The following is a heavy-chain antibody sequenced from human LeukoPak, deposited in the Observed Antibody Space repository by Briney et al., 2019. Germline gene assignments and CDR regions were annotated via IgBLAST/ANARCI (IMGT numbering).Heavy chain of an antibody. V-gene: IGHV3-9*01. D-gene: IGHD5-12*01. CDR3: AEDATPGYSGYDEGDAFDI. CDR1: GFTFDDYA. Sequence: GRSLRLSCAASGFTFDDYAMHWVRQAPGKGLEWVSGISWNSGSIGYADSVKGRFTISRDNAKNSLYLQMNSLRAEDTALYYCAEDATPGYSGYDEGDAFDIWGQGTMVTVSS. J-gene: IGHJ3*02. CDR2: ISWNSGSI.